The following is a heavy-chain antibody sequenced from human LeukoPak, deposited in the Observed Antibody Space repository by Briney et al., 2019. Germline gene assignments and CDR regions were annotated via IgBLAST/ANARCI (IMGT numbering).Heavy chain of an antibody. V-gene: IGHV3-74*01. J-gene: IGHJ3*02. CDR1: GFTFSSYW. CDR2: INSDGSSR. D-gene: IGHD1-26*01. CDR3: ARDKWERTFDI. Sequence: GGSLRLSCAASGFTFSSYWMHWVRQVPGKGLVWVSRINSDGSSRSYVDSVMGRFTISRDNAKNTLYLQLDSLRAEDTGVYYCARDKWERTFDIWGQGTMVTVSS.